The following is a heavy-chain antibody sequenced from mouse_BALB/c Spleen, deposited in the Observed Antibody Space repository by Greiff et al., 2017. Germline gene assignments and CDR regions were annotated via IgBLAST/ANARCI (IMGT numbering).Heavy chain of an antibody. CDR1: GFSLTSYG. V-gene: IGHV2-2*02. CDR2: IWSGGST. Sequence: VKLQQSGPGLVQPSQSLSITCTVSGFSLTSYGVHWVRQSPGKGLEWLGVIWSGGSTDYNAAFISRLSISKDNSKSQVFFKMNSLQANDTAIYYCARWDRYYAMDYWGQGTSVTVSS. CDR3: ARWDRYYAMDY. J-gene: IGHJ4*01. D-gene: IGHD4-1*01.